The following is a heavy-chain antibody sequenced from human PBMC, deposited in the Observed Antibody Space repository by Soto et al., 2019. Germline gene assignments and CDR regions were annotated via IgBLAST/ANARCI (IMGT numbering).Heavy chain of an antibody. J-gene: IGHJ3*02. CDR1: GYSFTSYW. V-gene: IGHV5-51*01. D-gene: IGHD1-20*01. Sequence: CKGSGYSFTSYWIGWVRQMPGKGLEWMGIIYPGDSDTRYSPSFQGQVTISADRSISTAYLQWSSLKASDTAMYYCARQRDNSGAFDIWGQGTMVTVSS. CDR3: ARQRDNSGAFDI. CDR2: IYPGDSDT.